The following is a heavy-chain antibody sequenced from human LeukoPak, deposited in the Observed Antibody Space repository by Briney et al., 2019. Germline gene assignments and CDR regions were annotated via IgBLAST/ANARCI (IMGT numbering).Heavy chain of an antibody. CDR3: ARDVAVAQPI. Sequence: GGSLRLSCTASGFTFGDYLMSWFRQAPGKGLEWVSYISSSGSTIYYADSVKGRFTISRDNAKNSLYLQMNSLRAEDTAVYYCARDVAVAQPIWGQGTLVTVSS. D-gene: IGHD6-19*01. V-gene: IGHV3-48*03. J-gene: IGHJ4*02. CDR2: ISSSGSTI. CDR1: GFTFGDYL.